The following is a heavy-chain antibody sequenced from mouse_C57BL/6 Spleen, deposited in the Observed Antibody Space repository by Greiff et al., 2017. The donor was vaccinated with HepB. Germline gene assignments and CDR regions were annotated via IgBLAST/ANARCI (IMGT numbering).Heavy chain of an antibody. J-gene: IGHJ2*01. CDR3: ARKAGDYDDYFDY. D-gene: IGHD2-4*01. CDR2: INPSSGYT. CDR1: GYTFTSYW. V-gene: IGHV1-7*01. Sequence: QVQLRQSGAERANPGASGKLSCKASGYTFTSYWWHGVKQRPGQGLEWIGYINPSSGYTKYNQKFKDKATLTADKSSSTAYMQLSSLTYEDSAVYYCARKAGDYDDYFDYWGQGTTLTVSS.